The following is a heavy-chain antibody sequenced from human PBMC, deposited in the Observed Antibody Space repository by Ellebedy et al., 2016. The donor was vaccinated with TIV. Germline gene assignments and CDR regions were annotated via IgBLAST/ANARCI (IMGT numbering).Heavy chain of an antibody. CDR1: GYTFTSYY. CDR3: ARGTDIVVVPAAMPTYYYYGMDV. D-gene: IGHD2-2*01. CDR2: INPSGGST. V-gene: IGHV1-46*01. Sequence: ASVKVSCXASGYTFTSYYMHWVRQAPGQGLEWMGIINPSGGSTSYAQKFQGRVTMTRDTSTSTVYMELSSLRSEDTAVYYCARGTDIVVVPAAMPTYYYYGMDVWGQGTTVTVSS. J-gene: IGHJ6*02.